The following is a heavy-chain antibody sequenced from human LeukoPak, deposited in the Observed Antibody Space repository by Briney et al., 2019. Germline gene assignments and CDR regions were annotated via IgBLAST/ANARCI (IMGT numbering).Heavy chain of an antibody. CDR3: AGVSTLGWFDP. J-gene: IGHJ5*02. CDR1: GGSFSGYY. D-gene: IGHD7-27*01. V-gene: IGHV4-59*01. Sequence: PSETLSLTCAVYGGSFSGYYWSWIRQPPGKGLEWIGYIYYSGSTNYNPSLKSRVTISVDTSKNQFSLKLSSVTAADTAVYYCAGVSTLGWFDPWGQGTLVTVSS. CDR2: IYYSGST.